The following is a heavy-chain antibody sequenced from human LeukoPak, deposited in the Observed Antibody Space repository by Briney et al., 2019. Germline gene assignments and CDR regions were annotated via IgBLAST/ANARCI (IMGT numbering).Heavy chain of an antibody. J-gene: IGHJ3*02. V-gene: IGHV3-23*01. CDR2: IRGNGGST. CDR3: AKSITAAGTYAFDI. D-gene: IGHD6-13*01. Sequence: GGSLRLSCAASGFTFSSYAMSWVRQAPGKGLEWVSAIRGNGGSTDYVDSVRGRFIISRDNSRNTLYLQMNSLRAEDTAVYYCAKSITAAGTYAFDIWGQGTVATVSS. CDR1: GFTFSSYA.